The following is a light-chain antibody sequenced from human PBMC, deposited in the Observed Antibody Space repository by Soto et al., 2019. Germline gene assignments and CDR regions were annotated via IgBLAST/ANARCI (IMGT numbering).Light chain of an antibody. CDR1: SSDIGSYDH. J-gene: IGLJ1*01. CDR3: ISYTDRQSYL. Sequence: ALAQPASVSGSPGQSITISCSGTSSDIGSYDHVAWYQQFPGKSPKLIIYAVSDRPSGVSDRSSGSKSGISASLTISGLQTEDEADYYCISYTDRQSYLFGTGTKVTVL. V-gene: IGLV2-14*03. CDR2: AVS.